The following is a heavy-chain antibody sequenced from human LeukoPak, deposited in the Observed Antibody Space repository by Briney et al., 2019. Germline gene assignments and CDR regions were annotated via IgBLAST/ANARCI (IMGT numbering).Heavy chain of an antibody. J-gene: IGHJ3*02. D-gene: IGHD2-8*01. CDR1: GFTFSSYS. CDR3: AKNPNAYGAFDI. CDR2: IVGGGGST. Sequence: GGSLRLSCAASGFTFSSYSMNWVRQAPGKGPEWVSGIVGGGGSTYYADSVKGRFTISRDNSKSTLYLQMNSLRAEDTAVYYCAKNPNAYGAFDIWGLGTMVTVSS. V-gene: IGHV3-23*01.